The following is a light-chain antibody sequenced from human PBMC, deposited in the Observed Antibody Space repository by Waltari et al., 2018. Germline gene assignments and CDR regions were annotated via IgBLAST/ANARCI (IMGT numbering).Light chain of an antibody. CDR2: WAS. Sequence: DIVMTQSPDSLAVSLGERATIHCKSSQSVLYSSNNKNYLAWYQQKPGQPPKLLISWASTRESGVRDRFSGSGSGTDFTLTISSLQAEDVAVYYCQEYYSTPLTFGRGSKLEL. CDR3: QEYYSTPLT. J-gene: IGKJ2*01. V-gene: IGKV4-1*01. CDR1: QSVLYSSNNKNY.